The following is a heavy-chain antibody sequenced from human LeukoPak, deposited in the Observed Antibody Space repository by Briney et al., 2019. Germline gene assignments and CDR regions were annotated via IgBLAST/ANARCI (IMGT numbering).Heavy chain of an antibody. CDR3: ATNAGRVAAGAFDI. Sequence: SETLSLTCTVSGGSINYYYWNWIRQPAGKGLEWIGRIYISGSTNYSPSLKSRVSMSVDRSKNQFSLRLTSVTAADTAIYYCATNAGRVAAGAFDIWGQGTMVTVST. V-gene: IGHV4-4*07. D-gene: IGHD6-19*01. J-gene: IGHJ3*02. CDR2: IYISGST. CDR1: GGSINYYY.